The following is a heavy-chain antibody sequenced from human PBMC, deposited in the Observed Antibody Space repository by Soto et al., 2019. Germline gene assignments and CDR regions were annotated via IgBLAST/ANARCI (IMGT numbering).Heavy chain of an antibody. CDR2: IYYSGRT. Sequence: QVQLQESGPGLVKPSDTLSLTCAVSGYSISSSNWWGWIRQPPGKGLEWIGYIYYSGRTYYSPSLKSRVTMSVDTSKNQFSLKLSSVTAVDTAVYYCARAPQISGYYPDYFQHWGQGTLVTVSS. V-gene: IGHV4-28*03. D-gene: IGHD3-22*01. J-gene: IGHJ1*01. CDR3: ARAPQISGYYPDYFQH. CDR1: GYSISSSNW.